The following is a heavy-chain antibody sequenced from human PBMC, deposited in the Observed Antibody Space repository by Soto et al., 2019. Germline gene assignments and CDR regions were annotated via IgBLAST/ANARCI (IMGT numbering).Heavy chain of an antibody. CDR1: GYTFIHFG. CDR3: ARGGGYYSPVDAFDI. V-gene: IGHV1-8*02. Sequence: GASVKVSCKTSGYTFIHFGISWVRQAPGQGLEWMGMINPFSGHTRYAQTFQGRVTMTRDTSTSTVYMELSSLRSEDTAVYYCARGGGYYSPVDAFDIWGQGTMVTVSS. J-gene: IGHJ3*02. D-gene: IGHD3-22*01. CDR2: INPFSGHT.